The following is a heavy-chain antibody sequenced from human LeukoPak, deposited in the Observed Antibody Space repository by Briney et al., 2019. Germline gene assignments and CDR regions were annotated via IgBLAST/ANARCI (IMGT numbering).Heavy chain of an antibody. J-gene: IGHJ4*02. Sequence: GGSLRLSCAASGFTFSSYAMSRVRQAPGKGLEWVSAISGSGGSTYYADSVKGRFTISRDNSKNTLYLQMNSLRAEDTAVYYCAKAIDFWSGYPTYYFDYWGQGTLVTVSS. CDR2: ISGSGGST. CDR1: GFTFSSYA. V-gene: IGHV3-23*01. D-gene: IGHD3-3*01. CDR3: AKAIDFWSGYPTYYFDY.